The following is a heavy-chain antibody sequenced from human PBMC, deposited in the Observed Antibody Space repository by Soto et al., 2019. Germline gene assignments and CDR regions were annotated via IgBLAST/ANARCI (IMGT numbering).Heavy chain of an antibody. CDR3: AKDRRAGGNSAFYFDF. D-gene: IGHD3-16*01. CDR2: ISATGGGT. CDR1: GFKFSNYA. Sequence: GGALRLSCAASGFKFSNYAISWGRQAPGKGLEWVSLISATGGGTYYADSVKGRFTISRDNSHNTLYLQVHSLTAEDTAVYYCAKDRRAGGNSAFYFDFWGQGAQVPVSS. J-gene: IGHJ4*02. V-gene: IGHV3-23*01.